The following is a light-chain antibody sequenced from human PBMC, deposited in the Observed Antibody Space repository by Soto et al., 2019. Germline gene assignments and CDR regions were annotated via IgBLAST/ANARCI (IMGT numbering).Light chain of an antibody. Sequence: DIQMTQSPSSLAASVGDRVTITCRASQSISGYLSWFQQKPGKAPNLLIFATSTLQSGVPSRFSGSGSGTDFTLAISSLQPDDYATYYCQQTYSVPFTFGPATIVDVK. CDR2: ATS. J-gene: IGKJ3*01. CDR3: QQTYSVPFT. V-gene: IGKV1-39*01. CDR1: QSISGY.